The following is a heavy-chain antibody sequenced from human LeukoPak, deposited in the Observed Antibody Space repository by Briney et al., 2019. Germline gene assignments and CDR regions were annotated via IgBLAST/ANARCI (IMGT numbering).Heavy chain of an antibody. CDR2: IKQDGSEK. J-gene: IGHJ5*02. CDR3: ARDDCSSISCYHNWFDP. Sequence: GGSLRLSCTASGFTFSSYWMSWVRQAPGKGLGWVANIKQDGSEKYYVDSVKGRFTISRDNAKNSLYLQMNSLRAEDTAVYYCARDDCSSISCYHNWFDPWGQGTLVTVSS. V-gene: IGHV3-7*01. CDR1: GFTFSSYW. D-gene: IGHD2-2*01.